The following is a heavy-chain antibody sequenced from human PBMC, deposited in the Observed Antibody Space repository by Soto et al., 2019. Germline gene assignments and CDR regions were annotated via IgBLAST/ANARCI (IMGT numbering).Heavy chain of an antibody. J-gene: IGHJ4*02. CDR1: GFTFSPYT. CDR2: ISYDGSDK. V-gene: IGHV3-30-3*01. D-gene: IGHD2-21*02. Sequence: GGSLRLSCAASGFTFSPYTMHWVRQTPGKGLEWVAVISYDGSDKYYAGSVRGRFTISRGNSKNTLFLQMNSLRAEDTALYYCARGGGFCGADCYKGGIDYWGQGALVTVSS. CDR3: ARGGGFCGADCYKGGIDY.